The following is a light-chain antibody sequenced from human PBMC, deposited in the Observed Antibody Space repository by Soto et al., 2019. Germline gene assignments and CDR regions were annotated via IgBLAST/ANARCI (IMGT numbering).Light chain of an antibody. CDR1: QSVSSH. J-gene: IGKJ4*01. Sequence: DIQMTQSPSSLSASVGDGVTITCRASQSVSSHLNWYQQRTGKAPRLLIYAASILQSGVPSRFNGSGSGPNFTLTISGLQPDDFATYYCQQTYSTPLTFGGGTKVEIK. CDR3: QQTYSTPLT. V-gene: IGKV1-39*01. CDR2: AAS.